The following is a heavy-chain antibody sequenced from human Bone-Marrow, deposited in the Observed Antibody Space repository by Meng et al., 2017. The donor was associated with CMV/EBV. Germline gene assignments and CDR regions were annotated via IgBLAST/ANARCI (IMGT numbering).Heavy chain of an antibody. J-gene: IGHJ6*02. CDR1: GFTFSSYA. CDR2: ISYDGSNK. Sequence: GGSLRLSCGASGFTFSSYAMHWVRQAPGKGLEWVAVISYDGSNKYYADSVKGRFTISRDNSKNTLYLQMNSLRAEDTAVYYCASSGSSLSRGGMDVWGQGTTVTVSS. D-gene: IGHD1-26*01. V-gene: IGHV3-30*04. CDR3: ASSGSSLSRGGMDV.